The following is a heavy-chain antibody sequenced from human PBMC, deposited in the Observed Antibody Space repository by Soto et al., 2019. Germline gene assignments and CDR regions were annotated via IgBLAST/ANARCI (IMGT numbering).Heavy chain of an antibody. V-gene: IGHV1-18*01. Sequence: QVQLVQSGAEVKKPGSSVKVSCKASGYTLTTYGMSWVRQAPGQGLEWMGWISTDNGNTNYAQKLQGRVTMTRDTSTSTAYMELRSLRSDDTAVYYCAAFQYGTGSQDSWGQGTLVTVS. CDR3: AAFQYGTGSQDS. CDR1: GYTLTTYG. CDR2: ISTDNGNT. J-gene: IGHJ4*02. D-gene: IGHD3-10*01.